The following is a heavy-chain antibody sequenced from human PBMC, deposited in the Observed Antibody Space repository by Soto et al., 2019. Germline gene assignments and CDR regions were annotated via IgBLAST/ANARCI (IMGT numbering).Heavy chain of an antibody. Sequence: EVQLVQSGAEVKKSGESLRISCQGSGFDFSKSWIGWVRQVPGKGLEWMGIIFPSDSDSRYSPSFRGHVTFSADTSFNTAYLHWSSLRASDTGIYFCTRPNDVSTPYYTTSGYWGQGTHVTVSS. CDR3: TRPNDVSTPYYTTSGY. J-gene: IGHJ4*02. CDR2: IFPSDSDS. D-gene: IGHD3-9*01. V-gene: IGHV5-51*01. CDR1: GFDFSKSW.